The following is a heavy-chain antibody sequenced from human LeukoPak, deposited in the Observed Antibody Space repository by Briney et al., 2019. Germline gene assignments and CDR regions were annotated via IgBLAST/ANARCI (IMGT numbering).Heavy chain of an antibody. J-gene: IGHJ4*02. Sequence: GGSLRLSCAASGFIFSDYWMTWVRQAPGKGLEWLTNINEDGSVKHYVDSVKGRFTISRDNAQNSLYLLMNSLRDEDAAVYFCASMWEGGYWGQGTLVTVSS. D-gene: IGHD1-26*01. V-gene: IGHV3-7*01. CDR2: INEDGSVK. CDR1: GFIFSDYW. CDR3: ASMWEGGY.